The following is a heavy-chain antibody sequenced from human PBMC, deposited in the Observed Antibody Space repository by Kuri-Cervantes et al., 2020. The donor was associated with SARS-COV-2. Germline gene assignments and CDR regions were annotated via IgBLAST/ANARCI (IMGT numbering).Heavy chain of an antibody. D-gene: IGHD2-15*01. J-gene: IGHJ6*02. CDR2: INPNSGGT. CDR3: ARRPPYCSGGSCYYYYYGMDV. CDR1: GYTFTGYY. Sequence: ASVKVSCKASGYTFTGYYMHWVRQAPGQGLEWVGWINPNSGGTNYAQKFQGRVTMTRDTSISTAYMELSRLRSDDTAVYYCARRPPYCSGGSCYYYYYGMDVWGQGTTVTVSS. V-gene: IGHV1-2*02.